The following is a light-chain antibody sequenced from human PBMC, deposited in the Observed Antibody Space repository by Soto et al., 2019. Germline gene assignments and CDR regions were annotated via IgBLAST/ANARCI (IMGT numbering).Light chain of an antibody. V-gene: IGKV1-5*01. CDR1: QTISSW. CDR2: DAS. CDR3: QQYNTYSRT. J-gene: IGKJ1*01. Sequence: DIQMTQSPSTLSGSVGDRVTITCRASQTISSWLAWYQQKPGKAPKLLIYDASNLESGVPSRFSGSGSGTEFTLTISSLQPDDFATYYCQQYNTYSRTFGQGTKVDIK.